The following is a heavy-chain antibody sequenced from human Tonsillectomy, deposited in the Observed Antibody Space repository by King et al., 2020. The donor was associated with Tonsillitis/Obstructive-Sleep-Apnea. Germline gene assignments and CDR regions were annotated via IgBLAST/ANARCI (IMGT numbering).Heavy chain of an antibody. CDR3: AREHSTILDY. CDR2: IYHSGST. J-gene: IGHJ4*02. V-gene: IGHV4-34*01. Sequence: VQLQQWGAGLLKPSETLSLTCTVYGGSFSGYYWNWIRQPPGKGLEWIGEIYHSGSTNYNPSLKRRVTISVDTSKNHISLKLSSVTAADTAVYYCAREHSTILDYCDQGTLVTVSS. CDR1: GGSFSGYY. D-gene: IGHD2-21*01.